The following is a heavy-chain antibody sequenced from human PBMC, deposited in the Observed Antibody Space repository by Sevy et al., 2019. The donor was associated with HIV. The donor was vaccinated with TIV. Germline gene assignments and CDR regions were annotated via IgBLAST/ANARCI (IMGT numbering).Heavy chain of an antibody. CDR2: VSFDGGSK. J-gene: IGHJ3*02. CDR1: GFTFNNFP. D-gene: IGHD3-16*01. CDR3: VRERARSITFDI. V-gene: IGHV3-30-3*01. Sequence: GGSLRLSCEASGFTFNNFPIHWVRQAPGKGLEWVAVVSFDGGSKYYADSVRGRFTVSRDNSKSTVYLQLNSLRAEDTAVYYCVRERARSITFDIWGQGTLVTVSS.